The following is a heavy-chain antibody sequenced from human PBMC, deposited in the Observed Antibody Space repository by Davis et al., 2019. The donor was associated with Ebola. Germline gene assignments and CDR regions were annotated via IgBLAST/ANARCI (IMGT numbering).Heavy chain of an antibody. J-gene: IGHJ2*01. V-gene: IGHV4-61*09. D-gene: IGHD6-6*01. CDR3: ARLSGLFSSSSGALYFDL. CDR2: IYTSWST. Sequence: SETLSLTCTVSGDSISSGSYYWSWIRQPAGKGLEWIEHIYTSWSTNYNPSLKSRATISVDTSKNQFSLKLRSVTAADTAVYFCARLSGLFSSSSGALYFDLWGRGTLVSVSS. CDR1: GDSISSGSYY.